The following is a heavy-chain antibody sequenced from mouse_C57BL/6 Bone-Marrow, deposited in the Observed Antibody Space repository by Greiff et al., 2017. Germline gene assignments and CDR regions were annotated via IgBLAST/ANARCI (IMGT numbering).Heavy chain of an antibody. CDR1: GYTFTSYW. D-gene: IGHD1-1*01. V-gene: IGHV1-55*01. Sequence: VQLQQPGAELVKPGASVKMSCKASGYTFTSYWITWVKQRPGQGLEWIGDIYPGSGSTNYNEKFKSKATLTVDTSSSTAYMQLSSLTSEDSAVYYCARRIDYYGRGYFDYWGQGTTLTVSS. CDR3: ARRIDYYGRGYFDY. J-gene: IGHJ2*01. CDR2: IYPGSGST.